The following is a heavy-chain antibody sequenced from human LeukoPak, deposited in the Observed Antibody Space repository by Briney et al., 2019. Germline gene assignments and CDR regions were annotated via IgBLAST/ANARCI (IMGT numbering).Heavy chain of an antibody. D-gene: IGHD6-6*01. J-gene: IGHJ4*02. CDR2: INPDSGGT. Sequence: ASVKVSCKASGYTFTAYYMHWVRQAPGQGLEWMGWINPDSGGTNYAQKFQGRVTMTRDTSISTAYMELSRLRSDDTAVYYCARDQSSSPAFDYWGQGTLVTVSS. CDR1: GYTFTAYY. CDR3: ARDQSSSPAFDY. V-gene: IGHV1-2*02.